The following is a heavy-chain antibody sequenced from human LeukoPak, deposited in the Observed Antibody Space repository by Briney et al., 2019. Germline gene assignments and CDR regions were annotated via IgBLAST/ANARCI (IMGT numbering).Heavy chain of an antibody. J-gene: IGHJ4*02. V-gene: IGHV4-4*07. CDR1: GGSISSYY. CDR2: IYTGGST. Sequence: SETLSLTCTVSGGSISSYYWSWIRQPAGKGLEWIGRIYTGGSTNYNPSLKSRVTMSVDTSKNQFSLKLSSVTAADTAVYYCASQYYDSSGYYYVGYFDYWGQGTLVTVSS. CDR3: ASQYYDSSGYYYVGYFDY. D-gene: IGHD3-22*01.